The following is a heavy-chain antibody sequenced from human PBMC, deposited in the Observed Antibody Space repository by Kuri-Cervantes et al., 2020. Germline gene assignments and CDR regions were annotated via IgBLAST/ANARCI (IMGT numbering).Heavy chain of an antibody. CDR2: ISSSSSTI. Sequence: GGSLRLSCAASGFTFSSYSMNWVRQAPGKGLEWVSYISSSSSTIYYADSVKGRFTISRDNAKNTLYLQMNSLRAEDTAVYYCARVSSPADIVVVPAAIYYYYYYGMDVWGQGTTVTVSS. CDR1: GFTFSSYS. J-gene: IGHJ6*02. D-gene: IGHD2-2*02. CDR3: ARVSSPADIVVVPAAIYYYYYYGMDV. V-gene: IGHV3-48*01.